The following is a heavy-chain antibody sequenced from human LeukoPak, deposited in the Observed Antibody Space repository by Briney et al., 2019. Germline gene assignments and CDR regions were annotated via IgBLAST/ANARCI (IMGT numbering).Heavy chain of an antibody. D-gene: IGHD1-26*01. Sequence: GGSLRLSCAASGFTFDDYAMHWVRQAPGKGLEWVSGISWNSGSMDYADSVKGRFTISRDNAKNSLYLQMNSLRAEDTAIYYCVRDRGTYRPIDYWGQGTLVTVSS. CDR3: VRDRGTYRPIDY. CDR1: GFTFDDYA. CDR2: ISWNSGSM. J-gene: IGHJ4*02. V-gene: IGHV3-9*01.